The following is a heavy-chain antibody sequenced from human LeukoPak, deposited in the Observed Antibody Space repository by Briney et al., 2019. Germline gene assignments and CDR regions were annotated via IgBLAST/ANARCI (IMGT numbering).Heavy chain of an antibody. V-gene: IGHV3-48*03. CDR1: GFIFSSYE. J-gene: IGHJ4*02. CDR3: TRDRMATIPTFYH. Sequence: GGSLRLSCAASGFIFSSYEMNWVRQAPGKGLEWVSYISVSGGTKYYADSVSGRFTISRDNANNSVYLQMNSLRAEDTAVYYCTRDRMATIPTFYHWGQGTLVTVSS. D-gene: IGHD5-24*01. CDR2: ISVSGGTK.